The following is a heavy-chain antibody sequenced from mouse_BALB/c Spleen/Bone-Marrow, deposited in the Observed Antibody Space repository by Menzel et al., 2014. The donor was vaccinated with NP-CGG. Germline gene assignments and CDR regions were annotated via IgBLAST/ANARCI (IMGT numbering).Heavy chain of an antibody. CDR2: IRTKANGYTT. CDR3: ARDINYGNSWYFDG. Sequence: EVKLVESGGGLVQPGGSLRLSCATSGFTFTDYYMSWVRQPPGQALEWLGFIRTKANGYTTEYSASAKGRFTIARDNAQSILYLQINTLRAEDSATYDGARDINYGNSWYFDGWGAGTPVTVSA. V-gene: IGHV7-3*02. CDR1: GFTFTDYY. J-gene: IGHJ1*01. D-gene: IGHD2-1*01.